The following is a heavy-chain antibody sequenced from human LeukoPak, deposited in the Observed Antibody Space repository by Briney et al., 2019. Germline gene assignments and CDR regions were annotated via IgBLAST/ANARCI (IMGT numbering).Heavy chain of an antibody. CDR2: IYSTGTT. V-gene: IGHV4-61*02. D-gene: IGHD5-12*01. J-gene: IGHJ5*02. CDR1: GGSISSATYY. Sequence: SETPSLTCTVSGGSISSATYYWSWIRQPAGKGLEWIGRIYSTGTTYYKPSLKSRVTMSVDTSHNQFFLKLNSVTAADTAVYYCAREARSGYEGFWSDPWGQGTVVTVSS. CDR3: AREARSGYEGFWSDP.